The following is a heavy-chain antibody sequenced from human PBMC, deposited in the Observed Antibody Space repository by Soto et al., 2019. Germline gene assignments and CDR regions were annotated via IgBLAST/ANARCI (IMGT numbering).Heavy chain of an antibody. CDR1: GGSISIGNYY. CDR2: IFYSGTT. Sequence: PSETLSLTCTVSGGSISIGNYYWGWIRQSPGKGLEWIGSIFYSGTTYYTPSLKSRVTISVDTSKNQSSLRLSSVTAADTAVYYCARGWWEREGYLMDVWGQGTSVTVSS. D-gene: IGHD1-26*01. CDR3: ARGWWEREGYLMDV. V-gene: IGHV4-39*01. J-gene: IGHJ6*02.